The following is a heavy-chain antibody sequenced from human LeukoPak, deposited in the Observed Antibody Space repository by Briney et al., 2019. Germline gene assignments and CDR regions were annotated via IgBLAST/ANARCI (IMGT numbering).Heavy chain of an antibody. CDR2: INPSGGST. D-gene: IGHD4-23*01. CDR3: ARGLENDYGGNSYFQH. V-gene: IGHV1-46*01. Sequence: GASVKVSCKASGYTFTSYYMHWVRQAPGQGLEWMGIINPSGGSTSYAQKFQGRVTMTRDTSTSTVYMELSSLRSVDTAVYYCARGLENDYGGNSYFQHWGQGTLVTVSS. J-gene: IGHJ1*01. CDR1: GYTFTSYY.